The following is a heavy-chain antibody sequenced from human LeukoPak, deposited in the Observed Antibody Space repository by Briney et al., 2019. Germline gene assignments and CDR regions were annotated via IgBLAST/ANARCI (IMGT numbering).Heavy chain of an antibody. D-gene: IGHD3-10*01. J-gene: IGHJ3*02. CDR1: GGSISSYY. Sequence: SETLSLTCTVSGGSISSYYWSWIRQPAGKGLEWIGRIYTSGSTNYNPSLKSRVTMSVDTSKNQFSLKLSSVTAADTAVYYCARDRRGLLWFGEYGDAFDTWGQGTMVTVSS. CDR2: IYTSGST. CDR3: ARDRRGLLWFGEYGDAFDT. V-gene: IGHV4-4*07.